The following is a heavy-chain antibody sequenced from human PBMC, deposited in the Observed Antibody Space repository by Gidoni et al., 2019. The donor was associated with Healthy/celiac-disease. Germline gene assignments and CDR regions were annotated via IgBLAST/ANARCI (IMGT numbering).Heavy chain of an antibody. Sequence: EVQLVESGGVLVQPGRSLLLSCTASGFTFGDYAMSWFRQAPGKGLEWVGFIRRKAFGGKTDYAASGKGRFIISRDDSKSIANLQMNSLKTEDTAVYYCARGGEQWLVDYWGQGTLVTVSS. D-gene: IGHD6-19*01. V-gene: IGHV3-49*03. CDR1: GFTFGDYA. CDR3: ARGGEQWLVDY. J-gene: IGHJ4*02. CDR2: IRRKAFGGKT.